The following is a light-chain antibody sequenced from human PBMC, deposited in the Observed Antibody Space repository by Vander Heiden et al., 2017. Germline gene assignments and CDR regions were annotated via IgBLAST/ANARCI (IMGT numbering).Light chain of an antibody. CDR3: QQRSNWHLT. V-gene: IGKV3D-11*01. J-gene: IGKJ4*01. Sequence: EIVLTQSPATLSLSPGARATLSCRASQGVSSYLAWYQQKPGQAPRLLIYDASNRATGIPARFSGSGPGTDFTLTISSLEPEDFAVYYCQQRSNWHLTFGGGTKVEIK. CDR2: DAS. CDR1: QGVSSY.